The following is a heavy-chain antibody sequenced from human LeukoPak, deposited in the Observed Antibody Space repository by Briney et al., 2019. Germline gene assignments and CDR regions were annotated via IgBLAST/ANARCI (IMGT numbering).Heavy chain of an antibody. CDR2: INPNSGGT. CDR3: ARARYDSSGYYGY. CDR1: GYTFTGYY. J-gene: IGHJ4*02. D-gene: IGHD3-22*01. V-gene: IGHV1-2*02. Sequence: ASVKASCKASGYTFTGYYMHWVRQAPGQGLEWMRWINPNSGGTKYAQKFQGRVTMTRDTSISTAYLELSRLRSDDTAVYYCARARYDSSGYYGYWGQGALVTVSS.